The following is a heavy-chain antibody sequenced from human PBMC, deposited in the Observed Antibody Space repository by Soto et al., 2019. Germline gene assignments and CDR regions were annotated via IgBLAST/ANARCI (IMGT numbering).Heavy chain of an antibody. D-gene: IGHD3-10*01. V-gene: IGHV1-69*01. CDR1: GGLFSTYA. CDR3: ARDRDDYGSGNYYNRMDF. J-gene: IGHJ4*02. CDR2: IIPLFGTP. Sequence: QVQLVQSGAEVKKPGSSVKVSCKASGGLFSTYAISWLRQAPGQGLEWMGGIIPLFGTPNYAQRFQGRVTITADESTSTAYMELSRLRSEDTAVYYCARDRDDYGSGNYYNRMDFWGQGTLVTVSS.